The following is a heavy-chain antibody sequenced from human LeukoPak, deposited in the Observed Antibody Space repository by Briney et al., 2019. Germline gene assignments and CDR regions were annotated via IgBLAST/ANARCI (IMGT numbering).Heavy chain of an antibody. CDR2: ISGGGGST. CDR1: GFTFSSYA. Sequence: GGSLRLSCAASGFTFSSYAMSWVRQAPGKGLEWVSAISGGGGSTYYAESVKGRFTISRDNSKNTLYLQMSSLRAEDTAIYYCAKDPYYYYYMDVWGTGTTVTVSS. CDR3: AKDPYYYYYMDV. J-gene: IGHJ6*03. V-gene: IGHV3-23*01.